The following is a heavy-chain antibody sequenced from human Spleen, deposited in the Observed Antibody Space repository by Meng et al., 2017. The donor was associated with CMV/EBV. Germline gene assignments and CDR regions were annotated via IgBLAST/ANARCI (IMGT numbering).Heavy chain of an antibody. D-gene: IGHD1-26*01. V-gene: IGHV3-30*04. CDR2: IAYDGRVR. J-gene: IGHJ4*02. CDR1: GFTFSSDP. Sequence: SGFTFSSDPMHWVRQAPGKGLGWVAVIAYDGRVRYHADPVKGRFTISRDDSKNTLYLQMDSLRVEDTAVYYCAREPLRGSPDYLDYWGQVALVTVSS. CDR3: AREPLRGSPDYLDY.